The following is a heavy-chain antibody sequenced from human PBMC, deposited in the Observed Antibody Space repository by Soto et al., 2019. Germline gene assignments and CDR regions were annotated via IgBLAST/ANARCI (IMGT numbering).Heavy chain of an antibody. CDR3: AKDRGLANWNYVESTFDC. V-gene: IGHV3-23*01. J-gene: IGHJ4*02. D-gene: IGHD1-7*01. CDR1: GFTFSSYA. CDR2: ISGSGGST. Sequence: EVQLLESGGGLVQPGGSLRLSCAASGFTFSSYAMSWVRQAPGKGLEWVSAISGSGGSTYYADSVKGRFTISRDNSKNTLYLQMNSLRVEDTALYYCAKDRGLANWNYVESTFDCWGQGTLVTVSS.